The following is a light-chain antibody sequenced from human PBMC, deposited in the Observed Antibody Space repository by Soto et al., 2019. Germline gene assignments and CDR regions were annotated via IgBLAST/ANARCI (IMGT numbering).Light chain of an antibody. J-gene: IGKJ1*01. V-gene: IGKV3-20*01. Sequence: EIVLTQSPGTLSLSPGERATLSCRASQFVSSNSLAWYQQKRGQAPRLLIYDASSRATGIPDRFSGSGSGTDFTLTISRLEPEDFAVYYCRQYAGSPRTFGQGTKVDIK. CDR3: RQYAGSPRT. CDR2: DAS. CDR1: QFVSSNS.